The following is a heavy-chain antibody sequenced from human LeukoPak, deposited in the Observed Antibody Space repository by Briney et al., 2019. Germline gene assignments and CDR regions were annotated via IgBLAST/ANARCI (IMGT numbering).Heavy chain of an antibody. D-gene: IGHD3-10*01. CDR1: GYTFTSYA. CDR3: ARGGGASITMVRGPSYNWFDP. V-gene: IGHV7-4-1*02. Sequence: ASVKVSCKASGYTFTSYAMNWVRQAPGQGLEWMGWINTNTGNPTYAQGFTGRFVFSLDTSVSTAYLQISSLKAEDTAVYYCARGGGASITMVRGPSYNWFDPWGQGTLVTVSS. J-gene: IGHJ5*02. CDR2: INTNTGNP.